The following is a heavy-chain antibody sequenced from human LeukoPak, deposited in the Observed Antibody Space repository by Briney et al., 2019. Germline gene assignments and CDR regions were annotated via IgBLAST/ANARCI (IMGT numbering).Heavy chain of an antibody. J-gene: IGHJ4*02. D-gene: IGHD2-8*01. CDR2: ISSSSSTI. Sequence: GGSLRLSCAASGFTFSSYRMNWVRQAPGKGLEWVSYISSSSSTIYYADSVKGRFTISRDNAKNSLYLQMNSLRAEDTAVYYCAREYVLMVSDYWGQGTLVTVSS. CDR1: GFTFSSYR. V-gene: IGHV3-48*01. CDR3: AREYVLMVSDY.